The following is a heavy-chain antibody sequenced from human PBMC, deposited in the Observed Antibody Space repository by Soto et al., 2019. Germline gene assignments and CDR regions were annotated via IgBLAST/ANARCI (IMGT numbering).Heavy chain of an antibody. J-gene: IGHJ6*03. D-gene: IGHD4-4*01. Sequence: EVQLVESGGGLVQPGGSLKLSCAASGFTFSGSAMHWVRQASGKGLEWVGRIRSKANSYATAYAASVKGRFTISRDDSKNTAYLQMNSLKTEDTAVYYCTRPVHDYSNHIYYYYYMDVWGKGTTVTVSS. CDR1: GFTFSGSA. V-gene: IGHV3-73*01. CDR3: TRPVHDYSNHIYYYYYMDV. CDR2: IRSKANSYAT.